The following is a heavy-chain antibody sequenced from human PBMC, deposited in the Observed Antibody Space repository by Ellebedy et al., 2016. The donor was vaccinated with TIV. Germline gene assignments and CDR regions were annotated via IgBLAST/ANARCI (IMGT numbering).Heavy chain of an antibody. V-gene: IGHV3-30-3*01. CDR3: TREGGSGYSSY. CDR2: ISYDGNNK. Sequence: GGSLRLXCAASGFSFSSYPMHWVRQAPGKGLEWVAIISYDGNNKYYADSVKGRFTISRDKSKNTLYLQMNSLRAEDTAVYYCTREGGSGYSSYWGQGTLVTVSS. D-gene: IGHD3-22*01. J-gene: IGHJ4*02. CDR1: GFSFSSYP.